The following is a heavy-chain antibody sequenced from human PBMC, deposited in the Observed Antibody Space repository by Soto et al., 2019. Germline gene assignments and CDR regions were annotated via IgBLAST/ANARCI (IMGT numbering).Heavy chain of an antibody. J-gene: IGHJ6*02. V-gene: IGHV4-39*07. CDR3: ARGTATVTTGYYYYGMDF. D-gene: IGHD4-17*01. Sequence: SETLSLTCTVSGGSISSSSYYWGWIRQPPGKGLEWIGSIYYSGSTNYNPSLKSRVTISVDTSKNQFSLKLSSVTAADTAVYYCARGTATVTTGYYYYGMDFWGQGTTVTVSS. CDR1: GGSISSSSYY. CDR2: IYYSGST.